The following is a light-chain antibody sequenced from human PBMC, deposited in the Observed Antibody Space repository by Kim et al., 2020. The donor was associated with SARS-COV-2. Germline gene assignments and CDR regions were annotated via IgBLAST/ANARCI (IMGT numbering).Light chain of an antibody. V-gene: IGLV2-14*03. CDR2: DVH. J-gene: IGLJ1*01. CDR3: SSLASTTSYV. CDR1: RLDVGGYNY. Sequence: QSALTQPASVSGSPGQSITISCTGTRLDVGGYNYVSWYQQHPGKAPKLMIYDVHNRPTGVSDRFSGSKSGNTASLTISGLQAEDEADYYCSSLASTTSYVFGTGTTVTVL.